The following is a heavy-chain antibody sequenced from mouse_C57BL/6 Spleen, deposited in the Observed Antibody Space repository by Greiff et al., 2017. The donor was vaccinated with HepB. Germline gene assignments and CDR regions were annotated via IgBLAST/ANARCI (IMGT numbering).Heavy chain of an antibody. V-gene: IGHV5-16*01. J-gene: IGHJ3*01. CDR2: INYDGSST. CDR3: ARGSDFAY. D-gene: IGHD3-2*02. CDR1: GFTFSDYY. Sequence: VQLKESEGGLVQPGSSMKLSCTASGFTFSDYYMAWVRQVPEKGLEWVANINYDGSSTYYLDSLKSRFIISRDNAKNILYLQMSSLKSEDTATYYCARGSDFAYWGQGTLVTVSA.